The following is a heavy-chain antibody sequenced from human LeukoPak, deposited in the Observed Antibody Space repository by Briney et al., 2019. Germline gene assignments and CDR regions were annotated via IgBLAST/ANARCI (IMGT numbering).Heavy chain of an antibody. CDR1: GFTFAGNA. CDR3: AKRAQYCPSSSCLVY. V-gene: IGHV3-23*01. D-gene: IGHD2-2*01. CDR2: IGGSGGST. Sequence: GGSLGLSVPASGFTFAGNAIGWFPQAPGKGRSGVSIIGGSGGSTYYADSVKGRFTISRDNSKNTLYLQMNSLRAEDTAVYFCAKRAQYCPSSSCLVYWGQGTLVTVSS. J-gene: IGHJ4*02.